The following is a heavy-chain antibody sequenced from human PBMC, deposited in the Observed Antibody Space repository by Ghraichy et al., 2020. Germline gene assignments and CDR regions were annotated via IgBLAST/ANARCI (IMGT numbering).Heavy chain of an antibody. CDR1: GGSFSGYY. D-gene: IGHD3-16*01. Sequence: SETLSLTCAVYGGSFSGYYWSWIRQPPGKGLEWIGEINHSGSTNYNPSLKSRVTISVDTSKNQFSLKLSSVTAADTAVYYCAREPIRYRLGVDYWGQGTLVTVSS. CDR2: INHSGST. J-gene: IGHJ4*02. V-gene: IGHV4-34*01. CDR3: AREPIRYRLGVDY.